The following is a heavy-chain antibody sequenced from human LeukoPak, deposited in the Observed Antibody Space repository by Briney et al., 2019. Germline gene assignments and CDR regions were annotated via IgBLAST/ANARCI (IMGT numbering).Heavy chain of an antibody. J-gene: IGHJ4*02. D-gene: IGHD6-6*01. V-gene: IGHV1-24*01. Sequence: ASVKVSCKVSGYTLSELSMHWVRQAPGKGLEWMGSFDPEDDARIYAQKFEGRVTMTEDTSTDTAYMELSSLRSEDTAVYYCARGRERGSSSSFTDYWGQGTLVIVSS. CDR2: FDPEDDAR. CDR3: ARGRERGSSSSFTDY. CDR1: GYTLSELS.